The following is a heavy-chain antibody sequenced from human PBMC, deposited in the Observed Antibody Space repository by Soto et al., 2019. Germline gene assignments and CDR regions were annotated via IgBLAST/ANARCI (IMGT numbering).Heavy chain of an antibody. V-gene: IGHV1-18*01. J-gene: IGHJ5*02. CDR1: GYIFTTYG. CDR2: ISGYNGNT. D-gene: IGHD2-15*01. Sequence: QVQLVQSGAEVQRPGASVKVSCKTSGYIFTTYGISWVRQDPGQGLEWMGRISGYNGNTKYAQKFQDRVTMTTDTSMSTAYMELRSLRSDDTAVYYCARNEYCDGGTCYSGWLDPWGQGTLVTVSS. CDR3: ARNEYCDGGTCYSGWLDP.